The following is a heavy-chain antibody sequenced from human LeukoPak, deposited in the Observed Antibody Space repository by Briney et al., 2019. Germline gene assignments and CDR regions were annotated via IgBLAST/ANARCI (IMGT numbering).Heavy chain of an antibody. V-gene: IGHV4-59*01. D-gene: IGHD3/OR15-3a*01. CDR3: AREGAGIYDFRYIDV. CDR1: NGSMISYY. Sequence: SETLSLTCTVSNGSMISYYWSWLRQPPGKGLEWMGYIYYGGSTNYNPSLKSRVTILVDTSKNQFSLKLSSVTAADTAVYYCAREGAGIYDFRYIDVCGKGTTVTVSS. J-gene: IGHJ6*03. CDR2: IYYGGST.